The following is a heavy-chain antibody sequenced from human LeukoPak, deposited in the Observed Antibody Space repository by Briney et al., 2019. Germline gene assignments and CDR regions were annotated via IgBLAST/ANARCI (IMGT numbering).Heavy chain of an antibody. CDR2: ISASSSRT. D-gene: IGHD5-18*01. V-gene: IGHV3-23*01. CDR1: GFTFSSYS. CDR3: AKDRPGYGLFDY. J-gene: IGHJ4*01. Sequence: GGSLRLSCAASGFTFSSYSMNWVRQAPGKGLEWVSVISASSSRTDYADSVKGRFTITRDNSKNTLYLQINSLRADDTAVYYCAKDRPGYGLFDYWGHGTLVTVSS.